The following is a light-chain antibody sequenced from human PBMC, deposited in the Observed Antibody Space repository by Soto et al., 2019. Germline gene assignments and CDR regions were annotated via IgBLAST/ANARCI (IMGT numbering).Light chain of an antibody. CDR2: GAS. CDR1: QGLGVW. V-gene: IGKV1-12*01. CDR3: QQAYSFPLT. Sequence: DIQMTQSPSSVSASVGDRVTITCRASQGLGVWLGWYQQKPGKAPQLLIFGASGLQTGVPSRFSGSGSGTDFTLTISSLQPEDFATYYCQQAYSFPLTFGGGTRWIS. J-gene: IGKJ4*01.